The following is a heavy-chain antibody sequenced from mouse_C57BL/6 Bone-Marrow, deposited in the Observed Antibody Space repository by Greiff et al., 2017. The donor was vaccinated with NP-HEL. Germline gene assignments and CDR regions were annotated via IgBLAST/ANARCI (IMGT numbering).Heavy chain of an antibody. CDR1: GFTFSSYA. J-gene: IGHJ1*03. CDR3: ARDIYYGNHWYFDV. D-gene: IGHD2-1*01. Sequence: EVKLVESGGGLVKPGGSLELSCAASGFTFSSYAMSWVRQTPEKRLEWVATISDGGSYTYYPDNVKGRFTISRDNAKNNLYLQMSHLKSEDTAMYYCARDIYYGNHWYFDVWGTGTTVTVSS. V-gene: IGHV5-4*01. CDR2: ISDGGSYT.